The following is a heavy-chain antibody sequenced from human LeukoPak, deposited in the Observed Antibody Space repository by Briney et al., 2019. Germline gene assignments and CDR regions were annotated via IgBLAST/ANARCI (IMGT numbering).Heavy chain of an antibody. V-gene: IGHV3-23*01. Sequence: GGSLRLSCAASGFTFTNYAMTWVRQAPGKGLEWVSAISGGYTSTYYADSVKGRFTLSRDNSKNTLYLQMNSLRAEDTAVYYCARGTTGRYNWFDPWGQGTLVTVSS. J-gene: IGHJ5*02. CDR1: GFTFTNYA. D-gene: IGHD1-1*01. CDR3: ARGTTGRYNWFDP. CDR2: ISGGYTST.